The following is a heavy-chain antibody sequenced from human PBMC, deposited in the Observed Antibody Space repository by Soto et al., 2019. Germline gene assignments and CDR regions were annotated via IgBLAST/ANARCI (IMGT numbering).Heavy chain of an antibody. CDR3: ARGGQSCTTASCYAKVNS. CDR2: INSSSGTT. J-gene: IGHJ4*02. D-gene: IGHD2-2*01. Sequence: GGSLRLSCAGSGFTFSRHTMNWVRQAPGKGLEWLSAINSSSGTTSYADSAKGRFTISRDSAKNSLYLQMNSLRAEDTAVYYSARGGQSCTTASCYAKVNSWGQGTLVTVSS. CDR1: GFTFSRHT. V-gene: IGHV3-48*04.